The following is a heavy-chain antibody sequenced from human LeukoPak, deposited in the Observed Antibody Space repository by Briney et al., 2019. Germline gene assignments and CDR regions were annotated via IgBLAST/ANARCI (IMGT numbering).Heavy chain of an antibody. J-gene: IGHJ6*02. D-gene: IGHD2-15*01. CDR2: ISDSDGST. Sequence: GGSLRLSCSASGFPFSSYAMHWVRQAPGKGLEYVSAISDSDGSTYYADSVKGRFTISRDNSKNTLYLQMSSLRAEDTAVYFCVRGYSFGPYGMDVWGQGTTVTVSS. CDR3: VRGYSFGPYGMDV. V-gene: IGHV3-64D*09. CDR1: GFPFSSYA.